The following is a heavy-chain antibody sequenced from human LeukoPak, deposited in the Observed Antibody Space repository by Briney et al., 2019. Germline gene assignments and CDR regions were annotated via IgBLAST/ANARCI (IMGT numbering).Heavy chain of an antibody. CDR2: IGTAGDT. V-gene: IGHV3-13*01. Sequence: GGSLRLSCAASGFTFSSYDMHWVRQATGKGLEWVSAIGTAGDTYYPGSVKGRFTISRENAKNSLYLQMNSLRAGDTAVYYCARTSIYYDSSGYHFDYWGQGTLVTVSS. CDR3: ARTSIYYDSSGYHFDY. D-gene: IGHD3-22*01. CDR1: GFTFSSYD. J-gene: IGHJ4*02.